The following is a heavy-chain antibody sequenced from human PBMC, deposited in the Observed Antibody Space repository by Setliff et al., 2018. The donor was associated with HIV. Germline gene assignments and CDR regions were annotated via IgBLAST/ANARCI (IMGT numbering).Heavy chain of an antibody. CDR2: IYTNGYT. V-gene: IGHV4-61*09. CDR3: ARAPPGIQNDAFDV. Sequence: SETLSLTCTVSGGSISSGSYYWSWMRQPAGKGLEWIGHIYTNGYTNYNPSLKSRVTISVDTSRDQFSLQLTSVTAADTAVYYCARAPPGIQNDAFDVWGQGTMVTVSS. J-gene: IGHJ3*01. CDR1: GGSISSGSYY.